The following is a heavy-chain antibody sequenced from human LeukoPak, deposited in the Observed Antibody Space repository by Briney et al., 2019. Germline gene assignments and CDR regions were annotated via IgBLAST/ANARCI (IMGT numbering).Heavy chain of an antibody. CDR2: INWNGGST. V-gene: IGHV3-20*04. D-gene: IGHD6-13*01. J-gene: IGHJ5*02. CDR1: GFTFDVYG. CDR3: ARVGSSSWYGGFDP. Sequence: GGSLRLSCAASGFTFDVYGMSWVRQAPGKGLEWVSGINWNGGSTGYADSVKGRFTISRDNAKNSLYLQMNSLGAEDTALYYCARVGSSSWYGGFDPWGQGTLVTVSS.